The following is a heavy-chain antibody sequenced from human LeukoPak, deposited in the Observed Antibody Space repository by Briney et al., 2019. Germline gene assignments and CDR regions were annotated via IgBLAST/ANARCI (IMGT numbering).Heavy chain of an antibody. Sequence: ASVKVSCKVSGYTLTELSMHWVRQAPGKGLEWMGGFDPEDGETIYAQKLQGRVTMTTDTSTSTAYMELRSLRSDDTAVYYCARPSDSSGYYLPGSYPGYEDYFDYWGQGTLVTVSS. D-gene: IGHD3-22*01. J-gene: IGHJ4*02. CDR2: FDPEDGET. CDR3: ARPSDSSGYYLPGSYPGYEDYFDY. CDR1: GYTLTELS. V-gene: IGHV1-24*01.